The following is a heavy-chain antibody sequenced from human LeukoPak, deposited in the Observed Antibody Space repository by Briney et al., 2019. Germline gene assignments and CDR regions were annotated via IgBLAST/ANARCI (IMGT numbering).Heavy chain of an antibody. Sequence: GGSLRLSCAASGFTFSSYSINWVRQAPGKGLEWVSLITGSSSSIFYADSVKGRFTISRDNAKNLVYLQMNSLRDDDTAVYYCARARSGWYMDYWGQRTLVTVSS. J-gene: IGHJ4*02. V-gene: IGHV3-48*02. CDR2: ITGSSSSI. CDR3: ARARSGWYMDY. CDR1: GFTFSSYS. D-gene: IGHD6-19*01.